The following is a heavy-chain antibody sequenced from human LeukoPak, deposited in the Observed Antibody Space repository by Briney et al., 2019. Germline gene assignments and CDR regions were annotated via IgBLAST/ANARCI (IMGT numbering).Heavy chain of an antibody. V-gene: IGHV4-59*08. CDR2: IYYSGST. CDR3: ARLAAGYCGYDY. J-gene: IGHJ4*02. D-gene: IGHD2-2*03. CDR1: GGSISSYY. Sequence: PSETLSLTCTVSGGSISSYYWSWIRQPPGKGLEWIGYIYYSGSTNYNPSLKSRVTISVDTSKNQFSLKLSSVTAADTAVYYCARLAAGYCGYDYWGQGTLVTVSS.